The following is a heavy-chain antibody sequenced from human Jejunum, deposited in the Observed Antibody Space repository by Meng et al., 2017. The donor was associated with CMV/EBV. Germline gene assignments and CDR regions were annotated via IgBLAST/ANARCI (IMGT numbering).Heavy chain of an antibody. CDR3: VKGGHLGDY. Sequence: SCSASGFRFSAFWMSWVRRAPGKGLVWVSHINSDGSDTKYADSVKGRFTISRDNAKNTLYLQMNTLRAEDTAVYCCVKGGHLGDYWGQGTLVTVSS. CDR2: INSDGSDT. V-gene: IGHV3-74*03. CDR1: GFRFSAFW. D-gene: IGHD3-10*01. J-gene: IGHJ4*02.